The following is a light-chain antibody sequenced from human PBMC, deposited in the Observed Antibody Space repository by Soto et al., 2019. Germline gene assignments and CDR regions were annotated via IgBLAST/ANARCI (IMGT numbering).Light chain of an antibody. V-gene: IGKV2-28*01. Sequence: DIVMTQSPLSLPVTPGEPASISCRSSQSLLHSNGYNYLDWYLQKPGQSPQLLIYLGSNRASGVPDRFSGSGSGTDFTLIISRVEAEDVGVYYCMQALQTLPITFGQGTRLEIK. CDR3: MQALQTLPIT. J-gene: IGKJ5*01. CDR2: LGS. CDR1: QSLLHSNGYNY.